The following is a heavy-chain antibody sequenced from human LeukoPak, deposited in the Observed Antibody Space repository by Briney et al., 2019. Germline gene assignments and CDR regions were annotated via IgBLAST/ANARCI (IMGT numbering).Heavy chain of an antibody. CDR3: AREVISSSWPHPDY. V-gene: IGHV3-21*01. CDR1: GFTFSSYS. D-gene: IGHD6-13*01. J-gene: IGHJ4*02. CDR2: ISSSSSYI. Sequence: GGSRRLSCAASGFTFSSYSMNWVRQAPGKGLEWVSSISSSSSYIYYADSVKGRFTISRDNAKNSLYLQMNSLRAEDTAVYYCAREVISSSWPHPDYWGQGTLVTVSS.